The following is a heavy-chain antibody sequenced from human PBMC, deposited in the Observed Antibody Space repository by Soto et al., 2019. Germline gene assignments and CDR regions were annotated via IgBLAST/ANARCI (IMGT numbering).Heavy chain of an antibody. CDR2: VDHSGRT. V-gene: IGHV4-38-2*01. CDR1: GYSINSDYY. D-gene: IGHD3-10*01. Sequence: PSETLSLTCAVSGYSINSDYYWGWIRQPPGKGLEWIGSVDHSGRTYYSPSLRSRLTISIDTSKNQFSLRLTSVTAADTAMYFCAKKGYYPSGKINLFDSWGPGTLVTVSS. CDR3: AKKGYYPSGKINLFDS. J-gene: IGHJ4*02.